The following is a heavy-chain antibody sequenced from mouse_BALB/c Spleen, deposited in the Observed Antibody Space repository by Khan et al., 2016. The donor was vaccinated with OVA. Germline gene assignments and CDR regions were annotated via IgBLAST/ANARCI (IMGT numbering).Heavy chain of an antibody. Sequence: QVQLQQSGAELARPGASVKLSCKASGYTFTDYYINWVKQRTGQGLEWIGEISPGSGDTYYNDKFKGKATLTADKSSTTAYMQLSSLTSEASAVYVCARRDYFGYTFAYWGQGTLVTVSA. CDR1: GYTFTDYY. J-gene: IGHJ3*01. CDR2: ISPGSGDT. CDR3: ARRDYFGYTFAY. V-gene: IGHV1-77*01. D-gene: IGHD1-2*01.